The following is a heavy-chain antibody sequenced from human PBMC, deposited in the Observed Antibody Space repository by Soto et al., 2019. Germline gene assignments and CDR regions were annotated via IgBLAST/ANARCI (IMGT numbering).Heavy chain of an antibody. CDR3: VRCRTGRRLSD. V-gene: IGHV4-34*01. J-gene: IGHJ4*02. Sequence: QVQLQQWGAGLLKPSETLSLTCAVYGGSISGYYLTWIRQPTGKGLEWIGEINHNGSPYYHPTLMGRITISVDTSNNQLYLKVNSLTAADTAVYYCVRCRTGRRLSDWGLGTLVTVSS. CDR2: INHNGSP. D-gene: IGHD4-17*01. CDR1: GGSISGYY.